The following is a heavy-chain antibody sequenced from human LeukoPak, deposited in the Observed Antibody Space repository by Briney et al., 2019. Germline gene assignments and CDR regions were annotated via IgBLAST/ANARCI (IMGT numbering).Heavy chain of an antibody. J-gene: IGHJ4*02. CDR1: GFTFSSYG. CDR2: ISYDGSNK. D-gene: IGHD7-27*01. V-gene: IGHV3-30*18. Sequence: GGSLRLSCAASGFTFSSYGMHWVRQAPGKGLEWVAVISYDGSNKYYADSVKGRFTISRDNSKNTPYLQMNSLRAEDTAVYYCAKDYKRAKTGDPPTWYFDYWGQGTLVTVSS. CDR3: AKDYKRAKTGDPPTWYFDY.